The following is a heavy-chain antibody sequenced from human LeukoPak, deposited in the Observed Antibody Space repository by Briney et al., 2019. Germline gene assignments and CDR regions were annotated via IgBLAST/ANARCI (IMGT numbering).Heavy chain of an antibody. CDR3: ARYGSIAAAGTFDY. Sequence: PGGSLRLSCAVSGFTFRSYEMNWVRQAPGKGLEWVSYMTSSGSTIYYADSVKGRFTISGDNAKMSLYLQMNSLRAEDTAVYYCARYGSIAAAGTFDYWGQGTLVTVSS. CDR2: MTSSGSTI. D-gene: IGHD6-13*01. V-gene: IGHV3-48*03. CDR1: GFTFRSYE. J-gene: IGHJ4*02.